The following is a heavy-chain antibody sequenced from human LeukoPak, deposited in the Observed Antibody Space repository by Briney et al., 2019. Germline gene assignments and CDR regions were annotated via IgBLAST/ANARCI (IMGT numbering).Heavy chain of an antibody. V-gene: IGHV3-64*01. J-gene: IGHJ5*02. D-gene: IGHD5-24*01. CDR1: GFTFSSYA. Sequence: GGSLRLSCAASGFTFSSYAMHWVRQAPGKGLEYVSAISSNGGSTYYANSVKGRSTISRDNSKNTLYLQMGSLRAEDMAVYYCARDLDGYPWGQGTLVTVSS. CDR2: ISSNGGST. CDR3: ARDLDGYP.